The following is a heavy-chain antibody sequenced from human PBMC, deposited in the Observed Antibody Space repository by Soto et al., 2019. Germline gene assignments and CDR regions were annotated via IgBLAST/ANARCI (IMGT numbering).Heavy chain of an antibody. Sequence: QVQLAQSANEVKKPGASVRVSCKAAGYTFIRYGIAWVRQAPGQGLEWMGWISPYNDYTVYAQKFQGRVSMTADTSTRTVYMNLRGLKSDDTAGYYCARGGYYDNSWGKLSHYVLDVWGQGTSVSVSS. J-gene: IGHJ6*02. CDR1: GYTFIRYG. D-gene: IGHD3-16*01. V-gene: IGHV1-18*01. CDR2: ISPYNDYT. CDR3: ARGGYYDNSWGKLSHYVLDV.